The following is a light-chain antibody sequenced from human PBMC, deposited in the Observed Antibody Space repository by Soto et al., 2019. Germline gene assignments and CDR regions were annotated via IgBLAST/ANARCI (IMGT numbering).Light chain of an antibody. Sequence: EILLTQSPGALAVSPGEVATLSCRASQSVRDNLAWYQQKPGQAPRLLIYRASIMDTGVPARFSGSGSGTEFTLTISGLQSEDVSIYFCQHYKFWPHSFGQGTKVEIK. CDR2: RAS. CDR3: QHYKFWPHS. CDR1: QSVRDN. J-gene: IGKJ2*01. V-gene: IGKV3-15*01.